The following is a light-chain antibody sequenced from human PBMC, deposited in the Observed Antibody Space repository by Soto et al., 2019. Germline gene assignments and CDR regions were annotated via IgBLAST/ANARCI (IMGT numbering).Light chain of an antibody. CDR1: QSVLYSPNNKNY. J-gene: IGKJ2*01. V-gene: IGKV4-1*01. CDR2: WAS. Sequence: DIVMTQSPDSLAVSLGERATINCKSSQSVLYSPNNKNYLAWYQQKPGQPPKLLIYWASTRKSGVPDRFSGSGSGTEFTLTISSLQAEDVAAYYCQQYYATPPYTFGQGTKLEIK. CDR3: QQYYATPPYT.